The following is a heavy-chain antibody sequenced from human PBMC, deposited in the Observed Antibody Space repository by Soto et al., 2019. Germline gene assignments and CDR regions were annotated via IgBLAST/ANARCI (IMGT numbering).Heavy chain of an antibody. J-gene: IGHJ5*02. CDR3: ARRSRGVTNWFDP. V-gene: IGHV1-69*13. CDR2: IIPIFGTA. CDR1: GGTFSSYA. Sequence: SVKVSCEASGGTFSSYAISWVRQAPGQGLEWMGGIIPIFGTANYAQKFQGRVTITADESTSTAYMELSSLRSEDTAVYYCARRSRGVTNWFDPWGQGTLVTVSS. D-gene: IGHD2-21*02.